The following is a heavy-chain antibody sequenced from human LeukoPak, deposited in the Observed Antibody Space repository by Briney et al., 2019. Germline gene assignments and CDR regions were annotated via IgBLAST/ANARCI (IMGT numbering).Heavy chain of an antibody. D-gene: IGHD4-17*01. J-gene: IGHJ6*03. V-gene: IGHV1-2*02. CDR3: ARGHYDDPHLYYMDV. CDR2: INPDSGGT. Sequence: ASVKVSCKASAYTFTNYYIHWVRQAPGQGLEWMGWINPDSGGTNYAQKFQGRVTVTTDRSSTTAYMELSSLKSDDTAVYYCARGHYDDPHLYYMDVWGKGTTVTVSS. CDR1: AYTFTNYY.